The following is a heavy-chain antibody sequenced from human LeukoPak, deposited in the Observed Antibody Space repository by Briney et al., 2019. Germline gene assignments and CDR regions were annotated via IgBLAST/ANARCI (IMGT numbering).Heavy chain of an antibody. J-gene: IGHJ3*02. Sequence: GGSLRLSCAASGFTFSSCGMNWVRQAPGKGLEWVSSITSSSSYIFYADSVKGRFTISRDNAKNSLYLQMHSLRAEDTAVYYCARDLRDTTMAHDAFDIWGQGTVVTVSS. V-gene: IGHV3-21*01. D-gene: IGHD5-18*01. CDR2: ITSSSSYI. CDR1: GFTFSSCG. CDR3: ARDLRDTTMAHDAFDI.